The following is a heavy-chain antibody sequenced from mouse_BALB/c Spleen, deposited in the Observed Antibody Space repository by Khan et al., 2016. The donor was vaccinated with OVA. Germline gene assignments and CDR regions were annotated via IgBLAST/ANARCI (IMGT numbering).Heavy chain of an antibody. V-gene: IGHV5-9-3*01. CDR1: GFTFSSYA. J-gene: IGHJ2*01. CDR3: ASTAWGYLDN. D-gene: IGHD1-2*01. Sequence: EVQLVESGGGLVKPGGSLKLSCAASGFTFSSYAMSWVRQTPEKRLEWVATISSGGSYTYYPDSVKGRFTISRDNARNTLYVQMSSLRSEDTAIYYCASTAWGYLDNWGQGTTLTVSS. CDR2: ISSGGSYT.